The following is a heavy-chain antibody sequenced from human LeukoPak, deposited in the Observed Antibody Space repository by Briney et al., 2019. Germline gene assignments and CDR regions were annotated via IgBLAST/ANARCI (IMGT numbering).Heavy chain of an antibody. CDR2: IIPILGIA. D-gene: IGHD3-10*01. Sequence: GASVKVSCKASGGTFSSYAISWVRQAPGQGLEWMGRIIPILGIANYAQKFRGRVTITADKSTSTAYMELSSLRSEDTAVYYCARGPMVRGVPRFDPWGQGTLVTVSS. J-gene: IGHJ5*02. V-gene: IGHV1-69*04. CDR1: GGTFSSYA. CDR3: ARGPMVRGVPRFDP.